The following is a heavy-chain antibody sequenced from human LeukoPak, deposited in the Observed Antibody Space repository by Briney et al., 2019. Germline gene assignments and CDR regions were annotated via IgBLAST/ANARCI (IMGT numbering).Heavy chain of an antibody. CDR3: AKEEWGFGEFPLFMDV. J-gene: IGHJ6*03. D-gene: IGHD3-10*01. CDR2: ISGSGGST. V-gene: IGHV3-23*01. CDR1: GFTFSSYG. Sequence: GGSLRLSCAASGFTFSSYGMSWVRQAPGKGLEWVSAISGSGGSTYYADSVKGRFTISRDKSKNTLYLQMNSLRAEDTAVYYCAKEEWGFGEFPLFMDVWGKGTTVTISS.